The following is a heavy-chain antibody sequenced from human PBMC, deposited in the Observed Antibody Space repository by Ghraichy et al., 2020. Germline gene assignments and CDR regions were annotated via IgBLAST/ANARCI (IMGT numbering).Heavy chain of an antibody. CDR2: IDHSGST. Sequence: GSLRLSCAVYGGSISGYYWNWIRQPPGKGLEWIGEIDHSGSTNYNPSLKSRVTISLDTSKNQFSLKLSSVTAADTAVYYCARGIFYYGSGTSLDYWGQGALVTVSS. CDR1: GGSISGYY. V-gene: IGHV4-34*01. CDR3: ARGIFYYGSGTSLDY. D-gene: IGHD3-10*01. J-gene: IGHJ4*02.